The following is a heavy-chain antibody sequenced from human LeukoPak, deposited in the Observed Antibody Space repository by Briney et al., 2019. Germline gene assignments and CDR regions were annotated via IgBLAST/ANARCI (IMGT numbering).Heavy chain of an antibody. J-gene: IGHJ6*02. CDR2: ISAYNGNT. CDR3: ARDRVVGATPDYGMDV. Sequence: ASVKVSCKASGYTFTSYGISWVRQAPGQGLEWMGWISAYNGNTNYAQKLQGRVTMTTDTSTSTAYMELRSLRSDDTAVYYCARDRVVGATPDYGMDVWGQGTTVTVSS. D-gene: IGHD1-26*01. V-gene: IGHV1-18*01. CDR1: GYTFTSYG.